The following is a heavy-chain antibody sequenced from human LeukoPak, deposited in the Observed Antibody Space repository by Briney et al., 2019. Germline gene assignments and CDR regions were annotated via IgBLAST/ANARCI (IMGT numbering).Heavy chain of an antibody. CDR2: INHSGST. CDR3: AREAYCGGDCYSGFDY. V-gene: IGHV4-34*01. CDR1: GGSFSGYY. Sequence: SETLSLTCAVYGGSFSGYYWSWIRQPPGKGLEWIGEINHSGSTNYNPSLKSRVTISVDKSKNQFSLKLSSVTAADTAVYYCAREAYCGGDCYSGFDYWGQGTLVTVSS. D-gene: IGHD2-21*02. J-gene: IGHJ4*02.